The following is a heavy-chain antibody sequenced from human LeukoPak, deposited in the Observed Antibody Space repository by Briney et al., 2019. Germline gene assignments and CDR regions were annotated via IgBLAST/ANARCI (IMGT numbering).Heavy chain of an antibody. D-gene: IGHD3-10*01. CDR2: IIPIFGTA. J-gene: IGHJ4*02. CDR1: GGTFSSYA. V-gene: IGHV1-69*01. Sequence: GASVKVSCKASGGTFSSYAISWVRQAPGQGLEWMLGIIPIFGTANYAQKFQGRVTITADESTSTAYMELSSLRSEDTAVYYCARGHYGSGSYDFDYWGQGTLVTVSS. CDR3: ARGHYGSGSYDFDY.